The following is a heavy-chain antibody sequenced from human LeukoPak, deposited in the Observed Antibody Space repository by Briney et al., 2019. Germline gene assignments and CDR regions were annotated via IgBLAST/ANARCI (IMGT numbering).Heavy chain of an antibody. CDR1: GFTFSSYA. J-gene: IGHJ4*02. Sequence: PGGSLRLSCAASGFTFSSYAMHWVRQAPGKGLEWVAVISYDGSNKYYADSVKGRFTISRDNSKNTLYLQMNSLRAEDTAVYYCARELLQYSSSSPPGYWGQGTLVTVSS. V-gene: IGHV3-30*04. CDR2: ISYDGSNK. D-gene: IGHD6-6*01. CDR3: ARELLQYSSSSPPGY.